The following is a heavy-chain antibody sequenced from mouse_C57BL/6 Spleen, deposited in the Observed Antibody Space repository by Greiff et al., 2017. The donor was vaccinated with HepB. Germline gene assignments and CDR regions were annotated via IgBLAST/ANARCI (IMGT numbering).Heavy chain of an antibody. CDR1: GYAFTNYL. CDR2: INPGSGGT. D-gene: IGHD2-2*01. V-gene: IGHV1-54*01. CDR3: ARTEDGYDGYYFDY. J-gene: IGHJ2*01. Sequence: QVQLQQSGAELVRPGTSVKVSCKASGYAFTNYLIEWVKQRPGQGLEWIGVINPGSGGTNYNEKFKGKATLTADKSSSTAYMQLSSLTSEDSAVYFCARTEDGYDGYYFDYWRQGTTLTVSS.